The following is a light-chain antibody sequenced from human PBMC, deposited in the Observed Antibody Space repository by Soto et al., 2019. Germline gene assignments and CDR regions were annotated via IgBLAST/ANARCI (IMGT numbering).Light chain of an antibody. CDR1: SSDIGSNNY. CDR2: EVS. V-gene: IGLV2-14*01. CDR3: SSYKRSNTLVV. J-gene: IGLJ2*01. Sequence: QAVLTQPASVSGSPGQSITISCTGTSSDIGSNNYVSWFQQRPGKAPTLIIYEVSNRPSGVSTHFSGSRSGNTASLTISGLLPEDEAEYYCSSYKRSNTLVVFGGGTKLTVL.